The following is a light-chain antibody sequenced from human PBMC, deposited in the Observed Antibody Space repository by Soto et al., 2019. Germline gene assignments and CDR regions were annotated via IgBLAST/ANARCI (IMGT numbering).Light chain of an antibody. V-gene: IGLV1-44*01. CDR3: AAWDDSLNGVL. J-gene: IGLJ2*01. CDR1: SSNIGSNT. CDR2: NSD. Sequence: QAVVTQPPSASGTPGQRVTISCTGSSSNIGSNTVNWYQQFPGTAPKLLIYNSDQRPSGAPDRVSGSKSGTSASLAISGLQSEDEADYYCAAWDDSLNGVLFGGGTKLTVL.